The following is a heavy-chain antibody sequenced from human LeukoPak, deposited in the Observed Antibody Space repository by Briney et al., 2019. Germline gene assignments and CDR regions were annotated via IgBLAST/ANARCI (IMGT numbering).Heavy chain of an antibody. D-gene: IGHD5-24*01. CDR2: IYSCGST. Sequence: GGSLRLSCAASGFTVSSNYMSWVRQAPGKGLEWVSVIYSCGSTYYADSVKGRFTISRDNSKNTLYLQMNSLRAEDTAVYYCARDAGWNWFDPWGQGTLVTVSS. CDR3: ARDAGWNWFDP. V-gene: IGHV3-66*03. J-gene: IGHJ5*02. CDR1: GFTVSSNY.